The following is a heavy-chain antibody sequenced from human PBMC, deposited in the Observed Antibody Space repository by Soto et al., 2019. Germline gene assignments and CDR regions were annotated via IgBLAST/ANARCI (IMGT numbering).Heavy chain of an antibody. V-gene: IGHV2-70*11. Sequence: GPTLVNPTQTLTLTCTFSGFSLNTSGMCVTWIRQPPGKALEWLARIDLDDDKYYSTYLKTRLTISKDTSKNQVVLTMTNMDPVDTATYYCARTRVDGTHTHLDYWGLGTLVTVSA. D-gene: IGHD6-19*01. CDR2: IDLDDDK. CDR3: ARTRVDGTHTHLDY. CDR1: GFSLNTSGMC. J-gene: IGHJ4*02.